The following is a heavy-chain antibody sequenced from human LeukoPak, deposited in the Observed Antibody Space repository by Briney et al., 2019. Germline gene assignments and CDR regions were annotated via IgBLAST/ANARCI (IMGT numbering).Heavy chain of an antibody. V-gene: IGHV3-23*01. Sequence: GGSLRLSCAASGFSFRNYAMNWVRQAPGKGLEWVSAISESGDNTHYADSVKGRFTISRDNSQNTLYLQMNSLRAEDTAIYYCAKQLVDCWGQGTLVTVSS. J-gene: IGHJ4*02. D-gene: IGHD6-6*01. CDR2: ISESGDNT. CDR1: GFSFRNYA. CDR3: AKQLVDC.